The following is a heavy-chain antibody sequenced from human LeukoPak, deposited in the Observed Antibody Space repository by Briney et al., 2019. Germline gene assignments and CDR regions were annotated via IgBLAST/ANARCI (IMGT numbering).Heavy chain of an antibody. D-gene: IGHD2-2*01. Sequence: GESLKISCKGSGYSFSSYWIGWVRQMPGKGLEWMGIIYPNDSDIRYSPSFQGQVTISVDKSINTAYLQWSSLKASDTAMYYCARRYQVLHEEGWFDPWGQGTLVTVSS. CDR1: GYSFSSYW. J-gene: IGHJ5*02. V-gene: IGHV5-51*01. CDR3: ARRYQVLHEEGWFDP. CDR2: IYPNDSDI.